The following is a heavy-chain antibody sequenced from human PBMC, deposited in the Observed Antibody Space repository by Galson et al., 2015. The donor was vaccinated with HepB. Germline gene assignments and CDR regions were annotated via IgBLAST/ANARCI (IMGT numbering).Heavy chain of an antibody. V-gene: IGHV3-48*01. Sequence: SLRLSCAASGFTFSSYSMNWVRQAPGKGLEWISHISSSSSTIYYADSVKGRFTISRDNAKNSLYLQMNSLRAEDTAVYYCAGVPLGGEHPDWGQGTLVTVSS. CDR3: AGVPLGGEHPD. CDR2: ISSSSSTI. J-gene: IGHJ4*02. CDR1: GFTFSSYS. D-gene: IGHD3-16*01.